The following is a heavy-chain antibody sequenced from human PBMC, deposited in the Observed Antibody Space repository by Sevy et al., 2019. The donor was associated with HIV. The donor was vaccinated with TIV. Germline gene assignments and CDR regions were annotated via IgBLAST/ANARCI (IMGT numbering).Heavy chain of an antibody. CDR2: IRYDGSNK. CDR1: GFTFSSYG. D-gene: IGHD3-3*01. Sequence: GGSLRLSCAASGFTFSSYGIHWVRQAPGKGLEWVAFIRYDGSNKYYADSVKGRFTISRDNSKNTLYLQMNSLRAEDTAVYYCAKDTARRFLEWSNWFDPWGQGTLVTVSS. J-gene: IGHJ5*02. CDR3: AKDTARRFLEWSNWFDP. V-gene: IGHV3-30*02.